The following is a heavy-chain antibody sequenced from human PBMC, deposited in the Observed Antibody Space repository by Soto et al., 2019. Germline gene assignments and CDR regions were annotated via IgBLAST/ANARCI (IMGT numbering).Heavy chain of an antibody. CDR2: ILADYNT. CDR1: GFTFSDYT. D-gene: IGHD2-8*01. J-gene: IGHJ4*02. Sequence: EVQLLESGGGLVQPGGSLTLSCAASGFTFSDYTMSWVRQAPGKVLECISVILADYNTYYTDSVRGRFTISRDNSKNTLYLEMNSLSAEDTAVYYCARRTNGYFGYWGQGALVTVSS. CDR3: ARRTNGYFGY. V-gene: IGHV3-23*03.